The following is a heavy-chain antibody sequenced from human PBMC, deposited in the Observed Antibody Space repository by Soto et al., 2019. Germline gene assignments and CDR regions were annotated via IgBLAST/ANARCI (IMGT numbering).Heavy chain of an antibody. CDR1: GGSISSYY. D-gene: IGHD3-9*01. V-gene: IGHV4-59*08. CDR3: ARQPGYYDILSGYSTYYFDY. CDR2: IYYRGNT. J-gene: IGHJ4*02. Sequence: PSETLSLTCTVSGGSISSYYWNWIRQPPGKGLEWIGYIYYRGNTNYNPSLKSRVTISVDTSKNQFSLKLSSVTAADTAVYYCARQPGYYDILSGYSTYYFDYWGRGTPVTVSS.